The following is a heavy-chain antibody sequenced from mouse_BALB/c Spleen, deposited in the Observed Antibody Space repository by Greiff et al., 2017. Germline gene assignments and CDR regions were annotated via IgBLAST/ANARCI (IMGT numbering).Heavy chain of an antibody. CDR2: ISSGGSYT. V-gene: IGHV5-9-4*01. D-gene: IGHD4-1*01. Sequence: EVMLVESGGGLVKPGGSLKLSCAASGFTFSSYAMSWVRQSPEKRLEWVAEISSGGSYTYYPDTVTGRFTISRDNAKNTLYLEMSSLRSEDTAMYYCARDSLGRDYFDYWGQGTTLTVSS. J-gene: IGHJ2*01. CDR3: ARDSLGRDYFDY. CDR1: GFTFSSYA.